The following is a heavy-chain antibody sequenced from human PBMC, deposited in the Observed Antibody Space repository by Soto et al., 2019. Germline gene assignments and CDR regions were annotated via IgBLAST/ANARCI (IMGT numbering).Heavy chain of an antibody. Sequence: PGGSLRLSCAASGFTFSSYAMHWVRQAPGKGLEWVAVISYDGSNKYYAESVKGRFTISRDNSKNTLYLQMNSLRAEDTAVYYFARDRSAEAARQISSFGYWGQGTLVTVSS. J-gene: IGHJ4*02. V-gene: IGHV3-30-3*01. CDR1: GFTFSSYA. CDR2: ISYDGSNK. CDR3: ARDRSAEAARQISSFGY. D-gene: IGHD6-6*01.